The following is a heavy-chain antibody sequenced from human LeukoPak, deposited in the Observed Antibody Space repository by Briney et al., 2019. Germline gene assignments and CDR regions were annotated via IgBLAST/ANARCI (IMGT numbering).Heavy chain of an antibody. V-gene: IGHV1-69*13. CDR2: IIPIFGTA. CDR3: GIFSIVVVPAASYGMDV. D-gene: IGHD2-2*01. Sequence: SVKVSCKVSGYTLTELSMHWVRQAPGQGLEWMGGIIPIFGTANYAQKFQGRVTITADESTSTAYMELSSLRSEDTAVYYCGIFSIVVVPAASYGMDVWGQGTTVTVSS. J-gene: IGHJ6*02. CDR1: GYTLTELS.